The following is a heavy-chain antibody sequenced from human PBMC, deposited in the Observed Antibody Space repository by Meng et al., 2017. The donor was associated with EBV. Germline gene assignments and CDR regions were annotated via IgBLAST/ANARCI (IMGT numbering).Heavy chain of an antibody. CDR1: GGTFRSDA. Sequence: QVQVRPTGAEVKKDGSSVKVSCRTSGGTFRSDAVSWVRQAPGQGLEWMGGLIPMSGAPHYAQKFHGRVKITADESTSTHYMDLSSLRSEDTAIYYCASESGRGYTPDYWGQGTLVTVSS. CDR3: ASESGRGYTPDY. V-gene: IGHV1-69*01. J-gene: IGHJ4*02. D-gene: IGHD3-10*01. CDR2: LIPMSGAP.